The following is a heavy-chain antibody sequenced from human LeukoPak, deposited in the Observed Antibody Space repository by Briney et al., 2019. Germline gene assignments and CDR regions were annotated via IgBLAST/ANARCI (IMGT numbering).Heavy chain of an antibody. D-gene: IGHD6-19*01. CDR3: ARYGNGAWLAHYSFDI. CDR1: GFIFSTYW. CDR2: IKQDGSEK. V-gene: IGHV3-7*01. Sequence: PGGPLRLSCAASGFIFSTYWMSWVRQAPGKGLEWVANIKQDGSEKYYVDSVKGRFAISRDNAKNSLYLQMNSLRAEDTAVYYCARYGNGAWLAHYSFDIWGQGTMVTVSS. J-gene: IGHJ3*02.